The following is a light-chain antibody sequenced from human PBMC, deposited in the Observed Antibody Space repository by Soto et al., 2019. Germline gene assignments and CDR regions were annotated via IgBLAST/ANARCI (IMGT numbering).Light chain of an antibody. V-gene: IGLV8-61*01. J-gene: IGLJ3*02. Sequence: QAVVTQEPSFSVSPGGTVTLTCGLSSGSVSTSFYPSWYQQTPGQAPRTLIYTTYTRSSGVPDRFSGSILGNKAALTITGAQADDESDYYCVLYMGSGIGVFGRGTKLTVL. CDR2: TTY. CDR3: VLYMGSGIGV. CDR1: SGSVSTSFY.